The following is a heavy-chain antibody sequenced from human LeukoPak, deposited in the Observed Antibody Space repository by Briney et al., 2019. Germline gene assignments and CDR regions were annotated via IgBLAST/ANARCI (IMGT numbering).Heavy chain of an antibody. D-gene: IGHD2-15*01. Sequence: PGGSLRLSCAASGFTFSSYAMSWVRQAPGKGLEWVSVISGSGGSTYYADSVKGRFTISRDISKNTLYLQMNSLRAEDTAVYYCARAPVYCSGSSCYPDYWGQGTLVTVSS. CDR3: ARAPVYCSGSSCYPDY. V-gene: IGHV3-23*01. CDR2: ISGSGGST. J-gene: IGHJ4*02. CDR1: GFTFSSYA.